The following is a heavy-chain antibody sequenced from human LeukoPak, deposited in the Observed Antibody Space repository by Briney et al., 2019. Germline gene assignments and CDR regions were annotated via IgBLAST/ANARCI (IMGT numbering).Heavy chain of an antibody. CDR2: INHRGST. Sequence: PSETLSLTCAVYGGSFSGFYWSWIRQPPGKGLEWIAEINHRGSTNYNPSLKSRVTISVDTSKNQFSLKLSSVTAADTAVYYCAREDCSGGTCYYFDYWGQGTLVTVSS. V-gene: IGHV4-34*01. J-gene: IGHJ4*02. CDR1: GGSFSGFY. CDR3: AREDCSGGTCYYFDY. D-gene: IGHD2-15*01.